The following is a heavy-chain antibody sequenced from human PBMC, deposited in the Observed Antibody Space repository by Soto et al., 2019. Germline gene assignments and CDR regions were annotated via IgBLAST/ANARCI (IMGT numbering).Heavy chain of an antibody. D-gene: IGHD2-15*01. Sequence: EVQLLESGGGLARPGGALRLCCTASGFTFSSYAMTWVRQAPGKGLAWVSGISGSGGAAHYTDAVKGRFTVSRDNSNKTVCRQMNSLSVEDTAVYYCARVQGIVMFPVPVGIVNRPKPTGFDYWGQGTLVTVST. J-gene: IGHJ4*02. CDR1: GFTFSSYA. CDR2: ISGSGGAA. V-gene: IGHV3-23*01. CDR3: ARVQGIVMFPVPVGIVNRPKPTGFDY.